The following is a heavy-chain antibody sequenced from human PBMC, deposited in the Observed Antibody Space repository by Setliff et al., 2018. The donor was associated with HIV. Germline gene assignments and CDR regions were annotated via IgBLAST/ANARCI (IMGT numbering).Heavy chain of an antibody. D-gene: IGHD2-15*01. V-gene: IGHV4-34*01. CDR1: GGSFSDYY. Sequence: SETLSLTCAVYGGSFSDYYWSWIRQSPGRGLEWIGEINHGGSTIYNPSLKSRVTISIDTSKNQFSLNLSSVTDADTAVYYCARAPFSGGRFGWFDSWGQGALVTVSS. CDR2: INHGGST. CDR3: ARAPFSGGRFGWFDS. J-gene: IGHJ5*01.